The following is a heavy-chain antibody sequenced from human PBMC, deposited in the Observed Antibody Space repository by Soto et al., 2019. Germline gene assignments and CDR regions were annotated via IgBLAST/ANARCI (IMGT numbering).Heavy chain of an antibody. CDR1: GFTFSTYT. Sequence: QVHLVESGGGVVQPGRSLRLSCAASGFTFSTYTMHWVRQAPGKGLEWVAVMSYDGSNKYYADSVKGRFTVSRDNSKNSLYLQMNSLRAKDTSEYSCARTICAYYDFWSAPRSSYVYYSMGVWGQGTTVTVSS. J-gene: IGHJ6*02. CDR2: MSYDGSNK. D-gene: IGHD3-3*01. CDR3: ARTICAYYDFWSAPRSSYVYYSMGV. V-gene: IGHV3-30-3*01.